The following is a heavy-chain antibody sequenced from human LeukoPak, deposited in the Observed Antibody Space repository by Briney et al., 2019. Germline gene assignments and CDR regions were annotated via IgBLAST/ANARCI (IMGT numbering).Heavy chain of an antibody. Sequence: EASVKVSCKASGYTFTGYYMHWVRQAPGQGLEWMGWINPNSGGTNYAQKFQGRVTMTRDTSISTAYMELSRLRSDDTAVYYCARDHAITIFGVAHPPLWGQGTLVTVSS. D-gene: IGHD3-3*01. J-gene: IGHJ4*02. CDR1: GYTFTGYY. V-gene: IGHV1-2*02. CDR3: ARDHAITIFGVAHPPL. CDR2: INPNSGGT.